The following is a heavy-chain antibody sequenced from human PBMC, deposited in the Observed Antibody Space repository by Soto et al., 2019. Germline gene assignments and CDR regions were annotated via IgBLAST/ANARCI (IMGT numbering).Heavy chain of an antibody. J-gene: IGHJ4*02. CDR2: TSGSGGST. CDR3: AKDPRPKVGVIH. D-gene: IGHD3-22*01. CDR1: GFTFSSYA. V-gene: IGHV3-23*01. Sequence: PGGSLRLSCAASGFTFSSYAMSWVRQAPGKGLEWVSATSGSGGSTYYADSVKGRFTISRDNAKNTLYLQKNSLRAEDTAVYYCAKDPRPKVGVIHWGQGTLVTVSS.